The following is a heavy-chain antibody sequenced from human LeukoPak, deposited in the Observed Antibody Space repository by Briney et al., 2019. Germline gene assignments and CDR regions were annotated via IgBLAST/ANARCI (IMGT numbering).Heavy chain of an antibody. V-gene: IGHV3-30*03. CDR3: VRLVVERYYYHGMDV. D-gene: IGHD6-19*01. CDR2: ISYTGGNK. J-gene: IGHJ6*02. Sequence: GGSLRLSCAASGFTFSTYGMHWVRQAPGKGLEWVALISYTGGNKYYADSVKGRFTISRDNSNNTLYLQVNSLRAEDTAVYYCVRLVVERYYYHGMDVWGQGTTVTVSS. CDR1: GFTFSTYG.